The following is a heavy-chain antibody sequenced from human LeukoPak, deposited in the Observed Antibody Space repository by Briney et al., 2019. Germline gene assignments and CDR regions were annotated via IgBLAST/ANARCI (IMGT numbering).Heavy chain of an antibody. D-gene: IGHD6-19*01. CDR2: MKQDGSEK. CDR3: AKHWGSYSSGWPYYFDY. CDR1: GFTFSRYW. V-gene: IGHV3-7*01. J-gene: IGHJ4*02. Sequence: GGSLRLSCAASGFTFSRYWMSWVRQAPEKGLECVANMKQDGSEKYYVDSVKGRFTISRDNSKNTLYLQMNSLRAEDTAVYYCAKHWGSYSSGWPYYFDYWGQGTLVTVSS.